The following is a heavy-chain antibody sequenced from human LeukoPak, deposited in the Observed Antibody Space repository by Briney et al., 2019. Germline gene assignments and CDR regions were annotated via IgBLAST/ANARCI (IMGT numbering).Heavy chain of an antibody. CDR3: ARGRRGANFGGNLREFDY. J-gene: IGHJ4*02. CDR1: GGSFSGYY. Sequence: SETLSLTCAVYGGSFSGYYWSWIRQPPGKGLEWIGEINHSGSTNYNPSLKSRVTISVDTSKNQFSLKLSSVTAADTAVYYCARGRRGANFGGNLREFDYWGQGTLVTVSS. D-gene: IGHD4-23*01. CDR2: INHSGST. V-gene: IGHV4-34*01.